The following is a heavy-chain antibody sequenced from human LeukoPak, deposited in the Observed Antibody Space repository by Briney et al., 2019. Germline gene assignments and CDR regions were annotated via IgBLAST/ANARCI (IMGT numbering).Heavy chain of an antibody. CDR1: GFTFSSYE. D-gene: IGHD3-10*01. V-gene: IGHV3-48*03. J-gene: IGHJ6*04. CDR2: ISSSGSTI. CDR3: ARGRVXTVRIYYYYYGMDV. Sequence: GGSLRLSCAASGFTFSSYEMNWVRQAPGKGLEWVSYISSSGSTIYYADSVKGRFTISRDNAKNSLYLQMNSLRAEDTAVYYCARGRVXTVRIYYYYYGMDVWGKGTTVTVSS.